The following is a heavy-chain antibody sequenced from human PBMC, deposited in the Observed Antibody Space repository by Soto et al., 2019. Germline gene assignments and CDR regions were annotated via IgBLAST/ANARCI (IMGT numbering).Heavy chain of an antibody. V-gene: IGHV1-18*01. D-gene: IGHD2-15*01. Sequence: QVQLVQSGAEVKKPGASVKVSCKASGYTFTSYGISWVRQAPGQGLEWMGWISAYNGNTNYAQKLQGRVTMTTDTSTSTANMELRRLRSDDTAVYYCAGPSCQGGGGSCQLTYWGQGTLVTVSS. CDR1: GYTFTSYG. CDR2: ISAYNGNT. J-gene: IGHJ4*02. CDR3: AGPSCQGGGGSCQLTY.